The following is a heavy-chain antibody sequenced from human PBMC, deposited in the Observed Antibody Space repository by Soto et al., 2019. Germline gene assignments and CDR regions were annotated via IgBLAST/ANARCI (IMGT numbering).Heavy chain of an antibody. Sequence: GGSLRLSCTASGFTFSTYWMSWVRQAPGKGLEWVANIKEDGSEKYYVDSVKGRFTISRDNAENSLYLQMNSLRGEDTAVYYCAREDDSGSSDWGQGTLVTVSS. CDR3: AREDDSGSSD. D-gene: IGHD6-6*01. V-gene: IGHV3-7*01. CDR2: IKEDGSEK. CDR1: GFTFSTYW. J-gene: IGHJ4*02.